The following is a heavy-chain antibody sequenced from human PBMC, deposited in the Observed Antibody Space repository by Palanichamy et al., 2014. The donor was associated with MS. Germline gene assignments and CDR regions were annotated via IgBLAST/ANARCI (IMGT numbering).Heavy chain of an antibody. J-gene: IGHJ4*02. D-gene: IGHD1-26*01. V-gene: IGHV3-72*01. CDR1: GFIFSDHY. CDR3: ARGRGSYYHFDY. CDR2: IRNKANSYTT. Sequence: EVQLVESGGGLVHPGGSLRLSCAASGFIFSDHYMDWVRQAPGKGLEWVGRIRNKANSYTTEYAASVKGRFTISRDYSDNSLYLQMNSLKTEDTAVYYCARGRGSYYHFDYWGQGTLVTVSS.